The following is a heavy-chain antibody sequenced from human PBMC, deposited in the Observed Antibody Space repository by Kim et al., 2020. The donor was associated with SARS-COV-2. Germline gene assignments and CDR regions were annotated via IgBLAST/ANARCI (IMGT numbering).Heavy chain of an antibody. CDR2: IDPSDSYT. J-gene: IGHJ6*02. CDR3: ARHPYSSGWYTPPYYYYGMDV. V-gene: IGHV5-10-1*01. Sequence: GESLKISCKGSGYSFTSYWISWVHQMPGKGLEWMGRIDPSDSYTNYSPSFQGHVTISADKSISTAYLQWSSRKASDTAMYYCARHPYSSGWYTPPYYYYGMDVWGQGTTFPGSS. D-gene: IGHD6-19*01. CDR1: GYSFTSYW.